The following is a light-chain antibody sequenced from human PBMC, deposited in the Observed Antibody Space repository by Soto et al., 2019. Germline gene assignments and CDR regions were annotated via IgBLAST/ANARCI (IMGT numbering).Light chain of an antibody. V-gene: IGKV3-15*01. Sequence: EIVMTQSPATLSVSPGERATLSCRASQSVSNNYLAWYQQKPGQAPRLLIYGLSIRAPGVPARFSVSGSGTEFTLTISSLQSEDFAVYFCQQYYDWPTFGQGTKVDIK. CDR3: QQYYDWPT. J-gene: IGKJ1*01. CDR1: QSVSNN. CDR2: GLS.